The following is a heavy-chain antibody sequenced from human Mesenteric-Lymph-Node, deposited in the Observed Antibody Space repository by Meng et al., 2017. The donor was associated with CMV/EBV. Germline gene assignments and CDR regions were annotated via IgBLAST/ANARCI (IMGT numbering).Heavy chain of an antibody. CDR1: GFTFSSYG. Sequence: GGSLRLSCAASGFTFSSYGMHWVRQAPGKGLEWVAVIWYDGSNKYYADSVKGRFTISRDNAKNSLYLQMNSLRAEDTAVYYCARVPGAARLYYYGMDVWGQGTTVTVSS. CDR3: ARVPGAARLYYYGMDV. V-gene: IGHV3-33*01. CDR2: IWYDGSNK. J-gene: IGHJ6*02. D-gene: IGHD6-6*01.